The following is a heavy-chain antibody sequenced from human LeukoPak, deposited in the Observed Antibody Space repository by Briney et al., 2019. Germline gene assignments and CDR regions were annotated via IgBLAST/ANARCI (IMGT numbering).Heavy chain of an antibody. CDR3: ATNRPYYYDSSGNT. J-gene: IGHJ4*02. CDR2: INHSGST. Sequence: SETLSLTCAVYGGSFSGYYWSWIRQPPGKGLEWNGEINHSGSTNYNPSLKSRVTISVDTSKNQFSLKLSSVTAADTAVYYCATNRPYYYDSSGNTWGQGTLVTVAS. V-gene: IGHV4-34*01. CDR1: GGSFSGYY. D-gene: IGHD3-22*01.